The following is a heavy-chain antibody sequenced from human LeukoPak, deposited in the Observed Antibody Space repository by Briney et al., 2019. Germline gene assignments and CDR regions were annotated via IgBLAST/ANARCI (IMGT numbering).Heavy chain of an antibody. CDR2: ISYSGST. Sequence: SETLSLTCTVSGGSISSYYWNWIRQPPGKGLEWIGSISYSGSTKYNPSLESRVTISVDTSKNQFSLKLSSVTAADTAVYYCARLLLSSYYYYYYMDVWGKGTTVTISS. CDR1: GGSISSYY. D-gene: IGHD2-2*01. V-gene: IGHV4-59*01. J-gene: IGHJ6*03. CDR3: ARLLLSSYYYYYYMDV.